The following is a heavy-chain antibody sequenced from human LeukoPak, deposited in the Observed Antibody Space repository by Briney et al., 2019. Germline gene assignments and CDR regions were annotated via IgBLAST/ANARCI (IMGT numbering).Heavy chain of an antibody. Sequence: SETLSLTCTVSGVSISSGDYYWSWIRQPPGKGLEWIGYIYYSGSTNYNPSLKSRVTISIDTSKNQFSLKLSSVTAADTAVYYCARDRVRGNANPYFDYWGQGTLVTVSS. V-gene: IGHV4-61*08. D-gene: IGHD1-1*01. J-gene: IGHJ4*02. CDR2: IYYSGST. CDR1: GVSISSGDYY. CDR3: ARDRVRGNANPYFDY.